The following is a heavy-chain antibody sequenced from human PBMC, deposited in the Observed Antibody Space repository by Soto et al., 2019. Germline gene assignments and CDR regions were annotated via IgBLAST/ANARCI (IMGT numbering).Heavy chain of an antibody. CDR3: ARDFSGYGMDV. V-gene: IGHV3-11*01. J-gene: IGHJ6*02. D-gene: IGHD3-10*01. CDR1: GFTFSDYY. Sequence: QVKLVESGGGLVKPGGSLRLSCAASGFTFSDYYMSWIRQAPGKGLEWVSYINPTGSDIYYADSVKGRFAISRDNAKNALYLQMNSLRAEDTDVYYCARDFSGYGMDVWGQGTTVTVSS. CDR2: INPTGSDI.